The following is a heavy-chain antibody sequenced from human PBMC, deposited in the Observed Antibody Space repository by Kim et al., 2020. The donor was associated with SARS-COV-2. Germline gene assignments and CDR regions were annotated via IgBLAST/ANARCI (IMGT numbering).Heavy chain of an antibody. V-gene: IGHV4-39*07. Sequence: PSLKSRVTISVDTSKNQFSLKLSSVTAADTAVYYCARPAAAGIMDGMDVWGQGTTVTVSS. J-gene: IGHJ6*02. CDR3: ARPAAAGIMDGMDV. D-gene: IGHD6-13*01.